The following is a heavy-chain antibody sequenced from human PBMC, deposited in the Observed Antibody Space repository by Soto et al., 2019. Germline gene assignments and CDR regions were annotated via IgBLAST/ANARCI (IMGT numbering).Heavy chain of an antibody. CDR1: GYSFTSYW. CDR3: ASMHYDFWSGSYYGMDV. CDR2: IDPSDSYT. J-gene: IGHJ6*02. Sequence: GESLKISCKGSGYSFTSYWISWVRQMPGKGLEWMGRIDPSDSYTNYSPSFQGDVTISADKSISTSYLQWSSLKASDTAMYYCASMHYDFWSGSYYGMDVWGQGTTVTVSS. V-gene: IGHV5-10-1*01. D-gene: IGHD3-3*01.